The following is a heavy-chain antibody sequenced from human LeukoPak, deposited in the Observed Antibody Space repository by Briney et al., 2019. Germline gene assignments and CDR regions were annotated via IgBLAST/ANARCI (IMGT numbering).Heavy chain of an antibody. CDR1: GFSISTYW. CDR2: INPDGSTT. Sequence: GGSLRLSCAGSGFSISTYWIHWVRQAPGKGLVWVSRINPDGSTTYYADSVKGRITISRDNAKNTLYLQMNSLRAEDTAVYYCVRGVADSYGQFDNWGQGTLVTVSS. V-gene: IGHV3-74*01. J-gene: IGHJ4*02. CDR3: VRGVADSYGQFDN. D-gene: IGHD3-10*01.